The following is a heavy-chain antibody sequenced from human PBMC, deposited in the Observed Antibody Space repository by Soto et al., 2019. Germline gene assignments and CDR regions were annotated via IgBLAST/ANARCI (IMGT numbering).Heavy chain of an antibody. D-gene: IGHD2-21*02. CDR3: ARDGSGLVGGDPTYYYYYYGMDV. V-gene: IGHV3-30-3*01. J-gene: IGHJ6*02. CDR2: ISYDGSNK. Sequence: GGSLRLSCAASGFTFSSYAMHWVRQAPGKGLEWVAVISYDGSNKYYADSVKGRFTISRDNSKNTLYLQMNSLRAEDTAVYYCARDGSGLVGGDPTYYYYYYGMDVWGQGTTVTVSS. CDR1: GFTFSSYA.